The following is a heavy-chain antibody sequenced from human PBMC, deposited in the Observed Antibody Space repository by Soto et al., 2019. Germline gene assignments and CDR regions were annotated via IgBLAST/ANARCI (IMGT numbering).Heavy chain of an antibody. CDR2: IYPGDSDT. V-gene: IGHV5-51*01. D-gene: IGHD1-26*01. Sequence: PGESLKISCKGLGNSFNNWIGWVRQMPGKGLEWMGIIYPGDSDTRYSPSFQGHVTISADKSISTAYLQWSSLKASDTAMYYCARFGGGATSYYYGMDVWGQGTTVTVSS. J-gene: IGHJ6*02. CDR1: GNSFNNW. CDR3: ARFGGGATSYYYGMDV.